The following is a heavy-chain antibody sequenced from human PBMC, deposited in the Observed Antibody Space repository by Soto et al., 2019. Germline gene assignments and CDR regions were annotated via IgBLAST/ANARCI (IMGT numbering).Heavy chain of an antibody. Sequence: SEPLSLTCPVSRGSISSGTNYWAWIRQPPGKGLEWIANIYYSGSTFYNPSLKSRVTISLDTSKNQFSLKLRSVTAADTAVYYCARHEAGWYFDSWGQGTLVTVSS. CDR3: ARHEAGWYFDS. CDR1: RGSISSGTNY. J-gene: IGHJ4*02. CDR2: IYYSGST. V-gene: IGHV4-39*01. D-gene: IGHD6-25*01.